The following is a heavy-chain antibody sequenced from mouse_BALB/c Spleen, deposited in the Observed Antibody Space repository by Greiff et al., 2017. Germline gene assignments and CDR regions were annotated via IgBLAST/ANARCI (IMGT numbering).Heavy chain of an antibody. J-gene: IGHJ3*01. CDR1: GFSLSRYS. V-gene: IGHV2-6-4*01. CDR3: ARSNYRYDWFAY. Sequence: VKLMESGPGLVAPSQSLSITCTVSGFSLSRYSVHWVRQPPGKGLEWLGMIWGGGSTDYNSALKSRLSISKDNSKSQVFLKMNSLQTDDTAMYYCARSNYRYDWFAYWGQGTLVTVSA. D-gene: IGHD2-14*01. CDR2: IWGGGST.